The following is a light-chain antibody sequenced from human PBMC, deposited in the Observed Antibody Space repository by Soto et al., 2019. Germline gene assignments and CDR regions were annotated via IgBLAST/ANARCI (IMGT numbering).Light chain of an antibody. CDR1: SSDVGGYNY. Sequence: QSALTQPASVSGSPGQSITMSGTGTSSDVGGYNYVSWYQQHPGKAPKLMIYEVSNRPSGVSNRFSGSKSGNTASLTISGLQAEDEADYYCSSYTSSSIDYVFGTGTKLTVL. V-gene: IGLV2-14*01. J-gene: IGLJ1*01. CDR3: SSYTSSSIDYV. CDR2: EVS.